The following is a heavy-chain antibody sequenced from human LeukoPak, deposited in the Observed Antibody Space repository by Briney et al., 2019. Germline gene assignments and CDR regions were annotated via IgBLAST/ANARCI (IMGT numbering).Heavy chain of an antibody. CDR2: ISSSSSYI. Sequence: PGGSLRLSCAASGFTFSSYSMNWVRQAPGKGLEWVSSISSSSSYIYYADSVKGRFTISRDNAKNSLYLQMNSLRAEDTAVYYCARGIYGSGSYHYFDYWGQGTLVTVSS. D-gene: IGHD3-10*01. J-gene: IGHJ4*02. CDR3: ARGIYGSGSYHYFDY. V-gene: IGHV3-21*01. CDR1: GFTFSSYS.